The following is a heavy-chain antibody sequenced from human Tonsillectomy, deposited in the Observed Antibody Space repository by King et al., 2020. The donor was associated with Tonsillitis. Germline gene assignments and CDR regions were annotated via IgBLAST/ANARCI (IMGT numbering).Heavy chain of an antibody. J-gene: IGHJ5*01. D-gene: IGHD1-26*01. CDR2: IIPIFGTA. CDR3: ARGGATSWFDS. CDR1: GGTLSSYA. V-gene: IGHV1-69*01. Sequence: VQLVESGAEVKKPGSSVKVSCMASGGTLSSYAINWVRQAPGQGLEWMGGIIPIFGTANYAQKFQGRVTITADESTSTAYMELNSLRSEDTAVYYCARGGATSWFDSWGQGTLVTVSS.